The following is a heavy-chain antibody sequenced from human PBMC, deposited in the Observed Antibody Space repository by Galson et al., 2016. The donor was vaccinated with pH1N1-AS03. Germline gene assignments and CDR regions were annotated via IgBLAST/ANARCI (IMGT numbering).Heavy chain of an antibody. CDR3: ARQNGHRLLWDY. J-gene: IGHJ4*02. V-gene: IGHV4-59*08. D-gene: IGHD2-8*01. Sequence: ETLSLTCHVHGDSFPGYYWTWLRQSPGKGLEWIGYIYYTGMANYNPSLKSRVTISVDTSKNQFSLKLSSVTAADTAIYYCARQNGHRLLWDYWGQGTLVTVSS. CDR1: GDSFPGYY. CDR2: IYYTGMA.